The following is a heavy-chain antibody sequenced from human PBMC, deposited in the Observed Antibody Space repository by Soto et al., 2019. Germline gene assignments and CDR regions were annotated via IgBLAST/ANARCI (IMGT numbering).Heavy chain of an antibody. V-gene: IGHV1-2*02. J-gene: IGHJ4*02. CDR2: INPNSGGT. CDR1: GYTFTGYY. Sequence: ASVKVSCKASGYTFTGYYMHWVRQAPGQGLEWMGWINPNSGGTNYAQKFQGRVTMTRDTSISTAYMELSRLRSDDTAVYYCARENTYCSSSSCYSFDSWGQGTLVTVS. CDR3: ARENTYCSSSSCYSFDS. D-gene: IGHD2-2*01.